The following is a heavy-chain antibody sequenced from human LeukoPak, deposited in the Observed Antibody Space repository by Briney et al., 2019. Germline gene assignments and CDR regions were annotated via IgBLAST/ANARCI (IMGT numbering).Heavy chain of an antibody. CDR1: GGSISSGDYY. D-gene: IGHD3-10*01. V-gene: IGHV4-30-4*01. Sequence: PSQTLSLTCTVSGGSISSGDYYWSWIRQPPGKGLEWIGYIYYSGSTYYNPSLKSRVTISVDTSKNQFSLKLSSVTAADTAVYYCARVGSYYGSGSYPDYWGQGTLVTVSS. J-gene: IGHJ4*02. CDR3: ARVGSYYGSGSYPDY. CDR2: IYYSGST.